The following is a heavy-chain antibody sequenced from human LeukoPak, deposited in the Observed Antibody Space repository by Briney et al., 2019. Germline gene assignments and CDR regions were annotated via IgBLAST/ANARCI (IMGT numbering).Heavy chain of an antibody. V-gene: IGHV7-4-1*01. CDR2: INTNTGNP. D-gene: IGHD2-8*01. Sequence: GASVKVSCKASGYTFTSYAMDWVRQAPGQGLELMGWINTNTGNPTYAQGFTGRFVFSLDTSVSTAYLQICSLKAEDTAVYYCAREGVLYYGDYYYYGMDVWGKGTTVTVSS. J-gene: IGHJ6*04. CDR1: GYTFTSYA. CDR3: AREGVLYYGDYYYYGMDV.